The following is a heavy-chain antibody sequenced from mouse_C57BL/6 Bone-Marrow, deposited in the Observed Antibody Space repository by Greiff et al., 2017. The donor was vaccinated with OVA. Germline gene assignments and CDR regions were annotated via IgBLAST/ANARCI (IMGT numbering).Heavy chain of an antibody. V-gene: IGHV7-1*01. CDR2: SRNKANDYTT. CDR3: ARDDYYWYFDV. J-gene: IGHJ1*03. CDR1: GFTFSDFY. Sequence: EVNLVESGGGLVQSGRSLRLSCATSGFTFSDFYMEWVRQAPGKGLEWIAASRNKANDYTTEYSASVKGRFIVSRDTSQSILYLQMNALSADDTAIYYCARDDYYWYFDVWCTGTTVTVSS.